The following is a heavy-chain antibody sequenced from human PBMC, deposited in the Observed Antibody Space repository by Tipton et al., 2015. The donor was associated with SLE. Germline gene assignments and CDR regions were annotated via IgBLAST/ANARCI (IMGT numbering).Heavy chain of an antibody. J-gene: IGHJ2*01. Sequence: TLSLTCTVSGGSISSSSYYWGWIRQPPGKGLEWIGSIYYSGSTYYNPSLKSRVTISVDTSKNQFSLKLSSVTAADTAVYYCAGPMLSNWYFDLWGRGTLVTVSS. V-gene: IGHV4-39*01. D-gene: IGHD2-8*01. CDR2: IYYSGST. CDR3: AGPMLSNWYFDL. CDR1: GGSISSSSYY.